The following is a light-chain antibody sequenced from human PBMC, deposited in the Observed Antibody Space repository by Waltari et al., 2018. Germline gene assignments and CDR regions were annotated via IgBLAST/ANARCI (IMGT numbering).Light chain of an antibody. Sequence: DAVMTQSPLSLSVTLGQPASISCRSSQSLVYSDGQTYLNWFHQRPGQSPRRLIYKVSNRDSGVPDRFSGSGSGTDFTLKISRVEAEDVGVYYCMQGTHWPVTFGGGTKVEIK. CDR3: MQGTHWPVT. J-gene: IGKJ4*01. V-gene: IGKV2-30*01. CDR1: QSLVYSDGQTY. CDR2: KVS.